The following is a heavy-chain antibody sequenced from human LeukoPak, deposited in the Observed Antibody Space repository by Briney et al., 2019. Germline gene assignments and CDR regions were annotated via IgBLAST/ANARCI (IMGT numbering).Heavy chain of an antibody. CDR3: TTVRAYYYGSGSYRASYYFDY. Sequence: GGSLRLSCAASGFTFSNAWMSWVRQAPGKGLEWVGRIKSKTDGGTTDYAAPVKGRFTISRDDSKNTLYLQMNSLKTEDTAVYYCTTVRAYYYGSGSYRASYYFDYWGQGTLVTVSS. D-gene: IGHD3-10*01. CDR1: GFTFSNAW. J-gene: IGHJ4*02. V-gene: IGHV3-15*01. CDR2: IKSKTDGGTT.